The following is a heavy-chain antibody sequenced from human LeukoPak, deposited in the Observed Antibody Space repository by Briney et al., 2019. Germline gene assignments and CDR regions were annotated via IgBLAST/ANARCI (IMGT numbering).Heavy chain of an antibody. CDR3: ARGGRTTDY. CDR1: GFTLNNFA. D-gene: IGHD1-14*01. V-gene: IGHV3-23*01. J-gene: IGHJ4*02. Sequence: GGSLRLSCAASGFTLNNFAMSWVRQTPGKGLEWVSSIRDNGVGTYYPDSVKGRFTISRDNSKNTLSLQMNSLRADDAAIYYCARGGRTTDYWGQGTLVTVSS. CDR2: IRDNGVGT.